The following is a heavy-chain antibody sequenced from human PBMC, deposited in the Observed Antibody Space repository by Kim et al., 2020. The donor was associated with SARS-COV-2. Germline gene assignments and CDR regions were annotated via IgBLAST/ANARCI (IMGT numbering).Heavy chain of an antibody. Sequence: SETLSLTCTVSGGSISSSSYYWGWIRQPPGKGLEWIGSIYYSGSTYYNPSLKSRVTISVDTSKNQFSLKLSSVTAADTAAYYCARHRTGRWLQFGAFDI. J-gene: IGHJ3*02. CDR2: IYYSGST. CDR1: GGSISSSSYY. D-gene: IGHD5-12*01. CDR3: ARHRTGRWLQFGAFDI. V-gene: IGHV4-39*01.